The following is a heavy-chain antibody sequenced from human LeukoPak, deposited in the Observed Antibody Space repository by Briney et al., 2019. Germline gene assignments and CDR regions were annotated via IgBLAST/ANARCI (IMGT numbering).Heavy chain of an antibody. Sequence: GGSLRLSCAASGFTFDDYAMHWVRQAPGKGLEWVSGISWNSGSIGYADSVKGRFTISRDNAKNSLYLQMNSLRAEDTALYYCAKDIGLKYQLLYFDHWDQGTLVTVSS. V-gene: IGHV3-9*01. D-gene: IGHD2-2*01. CDR2: ISWNSGSI. J-gene: IGHJ4*02. CDR1: GFTFDDYA. CDR3: AKDIGLKYQLLYFDH.